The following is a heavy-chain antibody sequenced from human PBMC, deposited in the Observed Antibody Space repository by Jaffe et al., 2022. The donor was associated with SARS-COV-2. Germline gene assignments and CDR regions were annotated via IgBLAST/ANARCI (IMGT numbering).Heavy chain of an antibody. V-gene: IGHV3-21*01. J-gene: IGHJ6*02. CDR3: ARGREPTHYYYYGMDV. D-gene: IGHD1-26*01. Sequence: EVQLVESGGGLVKPGGSLRLSCAASGFTFSSYSMNWVRQAPGKGLEWVSSISSSSSYIYYADSVKGRFTISRDNAKNSLYLQMNSLRAEDTAVYYCARGREPTHYYYYGMDVWGQGTTVTVSS. CDR1: GFTFSSYS. CDR2: ISSSSSYI.